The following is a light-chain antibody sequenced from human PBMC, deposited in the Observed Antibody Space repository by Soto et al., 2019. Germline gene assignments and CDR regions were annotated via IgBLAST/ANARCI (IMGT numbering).Light chain of an antibody. CDR3: QQYHTYPRT. CDR2: DIS. V-gene: IGKV1-16*02. J-gene: IGKJ5*01. CDR1: QRVGKY. Sequence: DIQMTQSPSSLSVSVGDRVTITCRASQRVGKYLAWFQQKPGRAPESLIYDISTLQSGVPSKFSGSGSGTDFTLTINSLQPEDSATYSCQQYHTYPRTFGQGTRLEIK.